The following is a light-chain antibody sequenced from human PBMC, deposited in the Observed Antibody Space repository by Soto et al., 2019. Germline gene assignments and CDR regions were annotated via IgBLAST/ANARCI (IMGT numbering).Light chain of an antibody. V-gene: IGKV3-20*01. J-gene: IGKJ4*01. CDR3: QHYDSSLST. Sequence: EIVLTQSPATLSSFPGDRVTLSCRASQAVNTRLAWYQHKPGQAPRLLIYLTSSRSTAIPDRFSGSGSGTDFTLTISRLEPEDFAVYYCQHYDSSLSTFGGGTKVDIK. CDR1: QAVNTR. CDR2: LTS.